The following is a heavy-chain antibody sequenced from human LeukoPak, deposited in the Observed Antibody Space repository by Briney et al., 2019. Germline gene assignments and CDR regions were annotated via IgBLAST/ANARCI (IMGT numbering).Heavy chain of an antibody. CDR1: GFPFSSYN. D-gene: IGHD3-10*01. J-gene: IGHJ4*02. CDR3: ARDSPGWGGFDF. V-gene: IGHV3-48*01. CDR2: LQSSSRSL. Sequence: GGSLRLSCAASGFPFSSYNMTWVRQAPGKGLEWVSWLQSSSRSLFYADSVKGRFTVSRDDAKNSLYLQLNSLRAEDTAVYYCARDSPGWGGFDFWGQGTLVTVSS.